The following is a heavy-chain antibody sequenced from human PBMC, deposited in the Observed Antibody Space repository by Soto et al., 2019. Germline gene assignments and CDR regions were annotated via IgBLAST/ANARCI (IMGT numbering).Heavy chain of an antibody. V-gene: IGHV3-23*01. Sequence: PGGALRLSCAASGFTFSSYAMSWVRQAPGKGLEWVSAISGSGGSTYYADYVKGRFTISRDNSKNTLYLQMNSLRAEDTAVYYCANPAYYDSSGYWVGWGQGTLVTVSS. CDR2: ISGSGGST. D-gene: IGHD3-22*01. CDR3: ANPAYYDSSGYWVG. J-gene: IGHJ4*02. CDR1: GFTFSSYA.